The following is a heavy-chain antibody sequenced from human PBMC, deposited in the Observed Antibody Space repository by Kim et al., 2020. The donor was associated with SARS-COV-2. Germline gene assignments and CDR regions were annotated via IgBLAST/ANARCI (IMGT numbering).Heavy chain of an antibody. J-gene: IGHJ4*02. V-gene: IGHV3-21*01. CDR3: ARETYYYDSSGYYPLFDY. CDR2: ISSSSSYI. Sequence: GGSLRLSCAASGFTFSSYSMNWVRQAPGKGLEWVSSISSSSSYIYYADSVKGRFTISRDNAKNSLYLQMNSLRAEDTAVYYCARETYYYDSSGYYPLFDYWGQGTLVTISS. CDR1: GFTFSSYS. D-gene: IGHD3-22*01.